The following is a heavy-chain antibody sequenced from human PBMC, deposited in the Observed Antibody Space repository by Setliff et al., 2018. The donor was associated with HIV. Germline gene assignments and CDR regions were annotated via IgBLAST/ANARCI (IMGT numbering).Heavy chain of an antibody. CDR3: AGGPGTTSIDY. CDR1: GGSINSNSYY. J-gene: IGHJ4*02. CDR2: INHSGST. Sequence: SETLSLTCTVSGGSINSNSYYWAWIRQPPGKGLEWIGEINHSGSTNYNMSLWSRVTISLDASRNQFSLGLISVTAADTAVYYCAGGPGTTSIDYWAQGTLVTVSS. V-gene: IGHV4-39*07. D-gene: IGHD1-26*01.